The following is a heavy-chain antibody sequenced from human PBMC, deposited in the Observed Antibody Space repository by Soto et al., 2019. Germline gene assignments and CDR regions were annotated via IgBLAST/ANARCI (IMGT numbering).Heavy chain of an antibody. CDR2: IIPILAIA. D-gene: IGHD4-17*01. J-gene: IGHJ5*02. V-gene: IGHV1-69*02. CDR1: GGTFSSYT. CDR3: ARATVTGENWFDP. Sequence: QVQLVQSGAEVKKPGSSVMVSCKASGGTFSSYTISWVRQAPGQGLEWMGRIIPILAIANYAQKFQGRVTITADKSTSTAYMELSSLRSEDTAVYYCARATVTGENWFDPWGQGTLVTVSS.